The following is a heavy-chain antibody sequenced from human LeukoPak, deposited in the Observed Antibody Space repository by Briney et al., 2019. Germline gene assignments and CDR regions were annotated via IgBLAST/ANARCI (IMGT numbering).Heavy chain of an antibody. V-gene: IGHV5-51*01. Sequence: GESLKISCKGSGYTFTTYWIGWVRQMPGKGLEWMGIIYPGDSETTYSPSFQGQVTISADKSISTAYLQWSSLKASGTAMYYCARSTVAGRLERGFDPWGQGTLVTVSS. J-gene: IGHJ5*02. CDR2: IYPGDSET. CDR3: ARSTVAGRLERGFDP. D-gene: IGHD6-19*01. CDR1: GYTFTTYW.